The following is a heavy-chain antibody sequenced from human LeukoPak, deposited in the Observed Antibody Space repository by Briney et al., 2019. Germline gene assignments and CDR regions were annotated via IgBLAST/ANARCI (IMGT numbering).Heavy chain of an antibody. CDR2: IYYSGNT. V-gene: IGHV4-39*07. CDR1: GGSISSSSYY. J-gene: IGHJ5*02. Sequence: SETLSLTCTVSGGSISSSSYYWGWIRQPPGKGLEWIGSIYYSGNTYYNPSLKSRVTISVDTSKNQFSLKLSSVTAADTAVYYCARDFLSIVGAGGWFDPWGQGTLVTVSS. D-gene: IGHD1-26*01. CDR3: ARDFLSIVGAGGWFDP.